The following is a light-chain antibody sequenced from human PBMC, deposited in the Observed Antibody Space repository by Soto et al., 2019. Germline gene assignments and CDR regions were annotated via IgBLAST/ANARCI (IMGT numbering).Light chain of an antibody. CDR1: QDINNY. J-gene: IGKJ5*01. V-gene: IGKV1-33*01. Sequence: DIQMTQSPSSLSASVGDRVTITCQASQDINNYLNWYQQKPGKAPKPLIFDATNLETGVPSRFSGSGSRTHYSLTIISLQPEDFATYYCHHYDSLPPKFCKGTRLEI. CDR2: DAT. CDR3: HHYDSLPPK.